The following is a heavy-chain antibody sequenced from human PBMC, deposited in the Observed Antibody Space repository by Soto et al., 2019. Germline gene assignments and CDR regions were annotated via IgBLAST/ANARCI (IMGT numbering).Heavy chain of an antibody. Sequence: QVQLQESGPGLVKPSQTLSLTCTVSGGSISSGDYYWSLIRQPPGKGLEWIGYIYYSGSTYYNPSLKSRVTISVDTSKNQFSLKLSSVTAADTAVYYCAREWAMVVAASNWFDPWGQGTLVTVSS. CDR3: AREWAMVVAASNWFDP. CDR1: GGSISSGDYY. D-gene: IGHD2-15*01. CDR2: IYYSGST. J-gene: IGHJ5*02. V-gene: IGHV4-30-4*01.